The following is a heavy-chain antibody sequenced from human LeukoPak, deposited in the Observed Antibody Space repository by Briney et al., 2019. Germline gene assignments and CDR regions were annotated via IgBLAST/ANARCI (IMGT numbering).Heavy chain of an antibody. J-gene: IGHJ4*02. V-gene: IGHV3-30*02. CDR2: IRYDGSNT. Sequence: GGSLRLSCAASGFIFSSYGMHWVRQAPGKGLEWVAFIRYDGSNTYYADSVKGRFTISRDNSKNTLYLQMNSLRAEDTAVYYCAKDLPYYYDSSGFDYWGQGTLVTVSS. CDR1: GFIFSSYG. CDR3: AKDLPYYYDSSGFDY. D-gene: IGHD3-22*01.